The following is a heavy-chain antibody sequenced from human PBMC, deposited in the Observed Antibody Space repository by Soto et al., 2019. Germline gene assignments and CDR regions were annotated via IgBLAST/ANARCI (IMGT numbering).Heavy chain of an antibody. CDR1: GFTFSTYW. CDR2: IKQDGSEK. Sequence: PGGSLRLSCAASGFTFSTYWMNWVRQAPGKGLEWVANIKQDGSEKYYVDSVKGRFAISRDNAKDSLLLQMNNLRAEDTAVYYCVRDWSTFWGMDVWGQGTTVTAP. J-gene: IGHJ6*02. CDR3: VRDWSTFWGMDV. V-gene: IGHV3-7*01.